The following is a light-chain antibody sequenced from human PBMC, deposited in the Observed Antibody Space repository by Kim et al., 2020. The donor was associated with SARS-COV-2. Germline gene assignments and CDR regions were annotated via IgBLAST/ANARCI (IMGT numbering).Light chain of an antibody. CDR1: QSISSC. J-gene: IGKJ1*01. CDR3: QQYNSYSWT. V-gene: IGKV1-5*01. Sequence: DIQITQSPSILSASVGNRVTITCRASQSISSCLAWYQQKPGKAPKLLIYGASSLDSGVPSRFSGSGSGTEFTLTISSLQPDDFATYYCQQYNSYSWTFGQGTKVDIK. CDR2: GAS.